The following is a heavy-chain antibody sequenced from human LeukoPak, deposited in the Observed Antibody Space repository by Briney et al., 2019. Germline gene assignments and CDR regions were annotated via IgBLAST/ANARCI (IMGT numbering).Heavy chain of an antibody. CDR3: ARSGITIFGVVIAQYGMDV. Sequence: SETLSLTCTVSGGSISSYYWSWIRQPPGKGLEWIGYIYYSGSTNHNPSLKSRVTISVDTSKNQFSLKLSSVTAADTAVYYCARSGITIFGVVIAQYGMDVWGQGTTVTVFS. V-gene: IGHV4-59*01. J-gene: IGHJ6*02. CDR2: IYYSGST. CDR1: GGSISSYY. D-gene: IGHD3-3*01.